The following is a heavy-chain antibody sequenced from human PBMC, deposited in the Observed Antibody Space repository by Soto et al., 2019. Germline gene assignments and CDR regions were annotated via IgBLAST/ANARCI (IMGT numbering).Heavy chain of an antibody. D-gene: IGHD5-18*01. J-gene: IGHJ4*02. CDR1: GFTFSSYV. CDR2: IAYDGGNK. Sequence: ESGGGVVQSGRSLTLSCAASGFTFSSYVMHWVRQAPGKGLEWVAVIAYDGGNKYYADSVKGRFTISRDNSKKTLYLQMNSLRAEDTAVYYCARDGGYNYGSPIDYWGQGILVTVSS. V-gene: IGHV3-30-3*01. CDR3: ARDGGYNYGSPIDY.